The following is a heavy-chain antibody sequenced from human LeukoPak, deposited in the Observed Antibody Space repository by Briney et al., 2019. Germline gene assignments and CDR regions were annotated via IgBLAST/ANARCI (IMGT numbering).Heavy chain of an antibody. V-gene: IGHV4-38-2*02. CDR3: ARGQGLLLGPSVFDY. D-gene: IGHD2-15*01. Sequence: PSETLSLTCTVSGYSITTGYYWCWIRPPPGKGLEWIGSIYHSGSTNYNPSLKSRVTISVDTSKNQFSLKLSSVTAADTAVYYCARGQGLLLGPSVFDYWGQGTLVTVSS. CDR1: GYSITTGYY. CDR2: IYHSGST. J-gene: IGHJ4*02.